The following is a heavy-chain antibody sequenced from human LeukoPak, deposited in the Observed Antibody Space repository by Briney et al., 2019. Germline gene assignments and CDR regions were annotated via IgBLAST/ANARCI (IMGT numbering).Heavy chain of an antibody. Sequence: GGSLRLSCAASGFIFSSYGMHWVRQAPGKGLEWVSSIFPSGGEIHYADSVRGRFTISRDNSKRTLYLQMNSLRAEDTAIYYCATYRQVLLPFESWGQGTLVTVSS. J-gene: IGHJ4*02. CDR2: IFPSGGEI. CDR1: GFIFSSYG. CDR3: ATYRQVLLPFES. V-gene: IGHV3-23*01. D-gene: IGHD2-8*02.